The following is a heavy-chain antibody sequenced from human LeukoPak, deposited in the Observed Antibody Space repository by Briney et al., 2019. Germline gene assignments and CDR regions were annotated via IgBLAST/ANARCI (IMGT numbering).Heavy chain of an antibody. J-gene: IGHJ6*02. Sequence: GGSLRLSCAASGFTFSSYSMNWVRQAPGRGLEWVSSISSSSSYIYYADSVKGRFTISRDNAKNSLYPQMNSLRAEDTAVYYCATTGGPAARDYYYYGMDVWGQGTTVTVSS. CDR3: ATTGGPAARDYYYYGMDV. D-gene: IGHD2-2*01. V-gene: IGHV3-21*01. CDR2: ISSSSSYI. CDR1: GFTFSSYS.